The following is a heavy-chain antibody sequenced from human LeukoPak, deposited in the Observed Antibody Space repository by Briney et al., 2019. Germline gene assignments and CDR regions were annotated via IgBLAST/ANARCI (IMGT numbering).Heavy chain of an antibody. Sequence: ASVKVSCKASGGTFSSYAISWVRQAPGQGLEWMGGIIPIFGTANYAQKFQGRVTITADESTSTAYMELSSLRSEDTAVYYCASSPMTDYSGAFDIWGQGTMVTVSS. J-gene: IGHJ3*02. D-gene: IGHD5-12*01. CDR2: IIPIFGTA. CDR3: ASSPMTDYSGAFDI. CDR1: GGTFSSYA. V-gene: IGHV1-69*13.